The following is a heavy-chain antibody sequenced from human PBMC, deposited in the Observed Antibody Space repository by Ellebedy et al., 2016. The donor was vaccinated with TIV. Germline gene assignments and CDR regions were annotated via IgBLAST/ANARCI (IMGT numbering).Heavy chain of an antibody. CDR2: IKQDGSEK. J-gene: IGHJ3*02. Sequence: GGSLRLSXAASGFTFSSYWMSWVRQAPGKGLEWVANIKQDGSEKYYVDSVKGRFTISRDNAKNSLYLQMNSLRAEDTAVYYCARAFRQWLVDAFDIWGQGTMVTVSS. CDR3: ARAFRQWLVDAFDI. CDR1: GFTFSSYW. V-gene: IGHV3-7*03. D-gene: IGHD6-19*01.